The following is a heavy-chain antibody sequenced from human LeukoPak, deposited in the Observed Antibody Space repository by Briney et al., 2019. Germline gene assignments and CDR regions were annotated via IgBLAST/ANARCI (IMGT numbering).Heavy chain of an antibody. V-gene: IGHV3-30-3*01. CDR1: GFTFSSYA. D-gene: IGHD1-26*01. Sequence: GGSLRLSCAASGFTFSSYAMYWVRQAPGKGLEWLAVISYDGANKYYADSVKGRFTISRDNSKNTLYLQMNSLRPEDTAVYYCARESFTDVGANAFDIWGQGTMVTVSS. CDR3: ARESFTDVGANAFDI. CDR2: ISYDGANK. J-gene: IGHJ3*02.